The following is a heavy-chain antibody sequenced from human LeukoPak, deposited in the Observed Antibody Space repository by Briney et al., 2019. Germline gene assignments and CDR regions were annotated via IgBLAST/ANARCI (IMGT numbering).Heavy chain of an antibody. CDR1: GFTFSDYY. Sequence: PGGSLRLSCAASGFTFSDYYMSWIRQAPGKGLEWVSYISSSGSTIYYADSVKGRFTISRDNAKNSLYLQMNSLRAEDTAVYYCARGPHVVVVAATLDYWGQGTLVTVSS. J-gene: IGHJ4*02. D-gene: IGHD2-15*01. CDR3: ARGPHVVVVAATLDY. V-gene: IGHV3-11*04. CDR2: ISSSGSTI.